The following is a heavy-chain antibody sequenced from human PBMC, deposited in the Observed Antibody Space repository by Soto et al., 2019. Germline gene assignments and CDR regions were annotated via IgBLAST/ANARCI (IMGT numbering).Heavy chain of an antibody. D-gene: IGHD2-2*01. CDR2: IKQDGSEK. J-gene: IGHJ6*02. CDR1: GFTFSSYR. Sequence: PGGSLRLSCAAAGFTFSSYRMSWVLQAPGKGLEWVANIKQDGSEKYYVDSVKGRFTISRDNAKNSLYLQMNSLRAEDTAVYYCARDGYCSSTSCYYGMDVRGQGTTVTVSS. CDR3: ARDGYCSSTSCYYGMDV. V-gene: IGHV3-7*03.